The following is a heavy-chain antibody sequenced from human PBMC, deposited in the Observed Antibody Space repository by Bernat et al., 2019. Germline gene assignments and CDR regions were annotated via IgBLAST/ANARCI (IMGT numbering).Heavy chain of an antibody. CDR2: IDQDGSEK. J-gene: IGHJ2*01. D-gene: IGHD4-23*01. Sequence: EVQLVESGGGLVQPGGSLRLSCAGSGFTFSSYWMTWVRQAPGKGLEWVASIDQDGSEKQYVDSVKGRFTISRDNTKNSLYLQMNSLRVEDTAVYYCARGSMVTRYWYFDLWGRGTLVTVSS. CDR3: ARGSMVTRYWYFDL. V-gene: IGHV3-7*01. CDR1: GFTFSSYW.